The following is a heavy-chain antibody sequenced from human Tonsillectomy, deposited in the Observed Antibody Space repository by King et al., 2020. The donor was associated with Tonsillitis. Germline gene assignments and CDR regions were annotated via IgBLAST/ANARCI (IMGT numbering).Heavy chain of an antibody. CDR1: GYMFTNYL. CDR3: AREKIETCFFDY. J-gene: IGHJ4*02. Sequence: QLVQSGADVKKPGASVKVSCKASGYMFTNYLVHWVRQAPGQGLEWLVRINPRDGYLHFAQKFEGRVTMTSDASTSTVYMQLTSLTSDDTAVYFCAREKIETCFFDYWGQGTQVIVSS. CDR2: INPRDGYL. D-gene: IGHD2-21*01. V-gene: IGHV1-46*01.